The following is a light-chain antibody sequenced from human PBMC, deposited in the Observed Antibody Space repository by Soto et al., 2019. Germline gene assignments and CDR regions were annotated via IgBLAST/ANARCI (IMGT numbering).Light chain of an antibody. Sequence: EIVFTPAPATLSLSPGERAPLSCRASQSVNKYLAWYRQKPGQPPRLLIYDASYRATGIPDRFSGSGSGTDFTLTISSLEPEDFAVYYCQQYGSLPITFGQGTRLEIK. CDR3: QQYGSLPIT. CDR2: DAS. J-gene: IGKJ5*01. V-gene: IGKV3-11*01. CDR1: QSVNKY.